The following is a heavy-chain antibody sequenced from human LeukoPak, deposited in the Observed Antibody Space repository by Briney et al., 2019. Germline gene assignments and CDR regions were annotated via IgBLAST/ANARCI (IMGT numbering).Heavy chain of an antibody. CDR3: ARYSSSWGDNWFDP. V-gene: IGHV3-30*03. J-gene: IGHJ5*02. CDR2: ISYDGSNK. D-gene: IGHD6-13*01. CDR1: GFTFSSYG. Sequence: GRSLRLSCAASGFTFSSYGMHWVRQAPGKGLEWVAVISYDGSNKYYADSVKGRFTISRDNSKNTLYLQMNSLRAEDTAVYYCARYSSSWGDNWFDPWGQGTLVTVSS.